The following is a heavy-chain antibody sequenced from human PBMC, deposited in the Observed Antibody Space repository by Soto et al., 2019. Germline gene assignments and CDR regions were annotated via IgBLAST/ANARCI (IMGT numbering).Heavy chain of an antibody. Sequence: PSETLSLTCAVYGGSFSGYYWSWIRQPPGKGLEWIGEINHSGSTNYNPSLKSRVTISVDTSKNQFSLKLSSVTAADTAVYYCARGRPLLTGYYNVIQGSFFDYWGQGTLVTVSS. D-gene: IGHD3-9*01. V-gene: IGHV4-34*01. CDR1: GGSFSGYY. J-gene: IGHJ4*02. CDR3: ARGRPLLTGYYNVIQGSFFDY. CDR2: INHSGST.